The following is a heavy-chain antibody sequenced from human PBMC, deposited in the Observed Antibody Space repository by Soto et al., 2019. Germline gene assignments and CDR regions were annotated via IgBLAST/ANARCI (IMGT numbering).Heavy chain of an antibody. D-gene: IGHD6-19*01. Sequence: GGSLRLSCAASGFTFSSYGMHWVRQAPGKGLEWVAVISYDGSNKYYADSVKGRFTISRDNSKNTLYLQMNSLRAEDTAVYYCAIGIAVAGTERIGVGYYYGMDVWGQGTTVTVSS. CDR1: GFTFSSYG. J-gene: IGHJ6*02. V-gene: IGHV3-30*03. CDR2: ISYDGSNK. CDR3: AIGIAVAGTERIGVGYYYGMDV.